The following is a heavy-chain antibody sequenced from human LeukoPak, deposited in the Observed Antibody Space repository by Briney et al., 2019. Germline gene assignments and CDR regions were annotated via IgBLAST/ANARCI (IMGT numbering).Heavy chain of an antibody. D-gene: IGHD5-12*01. V-gene: IGHV1-2*02. CDR3: ARYSGYDTSFDY. Sequence: ASVKVSCKASGYTFTGYYMHWVRQAPGQGLEWMGWINPNSGGTNYAQKFQGRVTMTRDTSISTAYMELSRLRSDDTAVYYCARYSGYDTSFDYWGQGTLVTVSS. CDR2: INPNSGGT. J-gene: IGHJ4*02. CDR1: GYTFTGYY.